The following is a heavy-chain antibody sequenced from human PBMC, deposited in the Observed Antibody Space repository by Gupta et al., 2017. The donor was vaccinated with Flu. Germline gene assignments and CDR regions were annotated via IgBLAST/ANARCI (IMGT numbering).Heavy chain of an antibody. Sequence: EVQLVESGGDLVQPGGSLRISCVGSGFTFSEFEFNWVRQAPGRGLEWVSYISSSGTTIYYADSVKGRFTISSDNAKNTLFLQMNSLRAEDTAVYYCARVPDGFYYGMDVWGQGTTVTVFS. CDR1: GFTFSEFE. CDR3: ARVPDGFYYGMDV. V-gene: IGHV3-48*03. J-gene: IGHJ6*02. D-gene: IGHD5-12*01. CDR2: ISSSGTTI.